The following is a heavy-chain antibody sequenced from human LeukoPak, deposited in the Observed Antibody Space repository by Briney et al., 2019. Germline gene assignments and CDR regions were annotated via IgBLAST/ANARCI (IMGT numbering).Heavy chain of an antibody. CDR2: INPSGST. J-gene: IGHJ4*02. CDR1: GGSFSGFY. CDR3: ARDRGYDSSGYYSAAGSD. Sequence: PPETLSLTCAVYGGSFSGFYWSWIRQPPGKGLEWVGEINPSGSTKYNPPLKSRVTMSVDTSKNHFSLKLSSVTAADTAVYYCARDRGYDSSGYYSAAGSDWGQGTLVTVSS. V-gene: IGHV4-34*01. D-gene: IGHD3-22*01.